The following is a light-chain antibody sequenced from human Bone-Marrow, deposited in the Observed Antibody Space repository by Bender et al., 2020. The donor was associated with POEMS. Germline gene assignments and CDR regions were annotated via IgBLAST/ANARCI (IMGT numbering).Light chain of an antibody. CDR1: SSDVGNYNL. V-gene: IGLV2-14*02. J-gene: IGLJ2*01. CDR2: EVN. Sequence: QSALTQPASVSGSPGQSITISCTGTSSDVGNYNLVSWYQQHPGKAPKLIISEVNKRPSRVSDRFSGSKSGNTASLTISGLQADDESDFYCSSYGGNNNVLFGGGTKLTVL. CDR3: SSYGGNNNVL.